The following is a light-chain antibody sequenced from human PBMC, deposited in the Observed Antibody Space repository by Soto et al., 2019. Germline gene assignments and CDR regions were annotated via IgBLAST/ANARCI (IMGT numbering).Light chain of an antibody. V-gene: IGLV2-14*01. J-gene: IGLJ3*02. CDR2: EVR. Sequence: QSVLTQPASVSGSPGQSITLSCSVTTNYIGGYNYVTWYQHHPGKVPKVIIYEVRNRPSGVSNRFSGSKSGNTASLTISGLQAEDESDYYCGSYTIRATLVFGGGTKLTVL. CDR3: GSYTIRATLV. CDR1: TNYIGGYNY.